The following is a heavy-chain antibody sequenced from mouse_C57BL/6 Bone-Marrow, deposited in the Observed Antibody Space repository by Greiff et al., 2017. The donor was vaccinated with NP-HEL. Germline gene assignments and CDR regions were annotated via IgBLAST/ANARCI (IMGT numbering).Heavy chain of an antibody. J-gene: IGHJ3*01. D-gene: IGHD1-1*01. CDR2: IDPENGDT. CDR3: TTYPYGSSYGFAY. V-gene: IGHV14-4*01. Sequence: VQLKQSGAELVRPGASVKLSCTASGFNIKDDYMHWVKQRPEQGLEWIGWIDPENGDTEYASKFQGKATITADTSSNTAYLQLSSLTSEDTAVYYCTTYPYGSSYGFAYWGQGTLVTVSA. CDR1: GFNIKDDY.